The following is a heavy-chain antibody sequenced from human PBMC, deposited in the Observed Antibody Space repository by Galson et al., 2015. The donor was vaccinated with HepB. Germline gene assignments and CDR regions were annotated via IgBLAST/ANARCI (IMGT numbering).Heavy chain of an antibody. CDR1: GGTFSSYA. D-gene: IGHD6-13*01. V-gene: IGHV1-69*06. CDR2: VIPIFGTA. J-gene: IGHJ3*02. Sequence: SVKVSCKASGGTFSSYAIGWVRQAPGQGLEWMGGVIPIFGTANYAQKFQGRVTITADKSTSTAYMELSSLRSEDTAVYYCAVHSSSSDDAFDIWGQGTMVTVSS. CDR3: AVHSSSSDDAFDI.